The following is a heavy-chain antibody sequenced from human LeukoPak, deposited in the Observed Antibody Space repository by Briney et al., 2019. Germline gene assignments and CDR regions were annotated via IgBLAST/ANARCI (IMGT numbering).Heavy chain of an antibody. CDR3: ARGGRTGEWELLLDY. CDR1: GGSFSDYY. J-gene: IGHJ4*02. V-gene: IGHV4-34*01. D-gene: IGHD1-26*01. CDR2: INHSGST. Sequence: SETLSLTCAVYGGSFSDYYWSWIRQPPGKGLEWIGEINHSGSTNYNPSLKSRVTISVDTSKNQFSLKLSSVTAADTAVYYCARGGRTGEWELLLDYWGQGTLVTVSS.